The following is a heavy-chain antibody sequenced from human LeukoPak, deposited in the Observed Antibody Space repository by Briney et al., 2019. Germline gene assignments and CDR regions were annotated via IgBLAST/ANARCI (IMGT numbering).Heavy chain of an antibody. CDR3: VKGRCSGSSCYGGDY. D-gene: IGHD2-2*01. CDR1: GFXFSSYG. V-gene: IGHV3-33*06. CDR2: IWYDGSNK. J-gene: IGHJ4*02. Sequence: GRSLRLSCAASGFXFSSYGMHWVRQAPGKGLEWVAVIWYDGSNKYYADSVKGRFSISRDNSRNTLYLQMNSLGAEDTALYYCVKGRCSGSSCYGGDYWGQGTLVTVSS.